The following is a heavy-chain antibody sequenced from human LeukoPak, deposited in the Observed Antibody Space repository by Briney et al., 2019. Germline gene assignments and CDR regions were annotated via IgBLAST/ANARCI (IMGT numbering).Heavy chain of an antibody. CDR3: TRSRGYSYGYSDY. CDR1: GFTFGDYA. V-gene: IGHV3-49*03. J-gene: IGHJ4*02. D-gene: IGHD5-18*01. CDR2: IRSKTYDGTT. Sequence: SLRLSCTASGFTFGDYAMSWFRQAPGKGLEWVGFIRSKTYDGTTDYAASVKGRFTISRDDSKSIAYLQMNSLKTEDTAVYYCTRSRGYSYGYSDYWGQGTLVTVSS.